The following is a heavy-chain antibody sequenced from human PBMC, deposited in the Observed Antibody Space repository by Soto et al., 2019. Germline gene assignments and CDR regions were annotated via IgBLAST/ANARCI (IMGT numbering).Heavy chain of an antibody. Sequence: VQLVQSGAEVKESGASVKVSCKASGYTFINYGVAWVRRAPGQGPEWMGWISGSNGDTKYAQNLQNRVSLTTDTSTNTAYMELRSLRPGDTAIYFCGRGGLAVSGTYDYWGQGTLVTVSS. CDR1: GYTFINYG. J-gene: IGHJ4*02. D-gene: IGHD6-19*01. CDR3: GRGGLAVSGTYDY. V-gene: IGHV1-18*01. CDR2: ISGSNGDT.